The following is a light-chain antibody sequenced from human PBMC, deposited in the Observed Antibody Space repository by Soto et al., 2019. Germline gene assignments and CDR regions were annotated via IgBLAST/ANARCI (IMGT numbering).Light chain of an antibody. V-gene: IGKV1-5*03. CDR1: RRLSYW. CDR2: QGS. Sequence: DIQMTQSPSTLSASVGDRVTITCRASRRLSYWLAWYQQKPGKAPKLLIYQGSHLHPGVPSRFSGSGSGSDFTLTITSLQPDDFATYYCQQYNTYPYSFGQGTKLEIK. J-gene: IGKJ2*01. CDR3: QQYNTYPYS.